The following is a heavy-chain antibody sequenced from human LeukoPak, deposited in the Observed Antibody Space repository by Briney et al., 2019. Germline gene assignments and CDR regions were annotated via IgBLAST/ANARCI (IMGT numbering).Heavy chain of an antibody. Sequence: GGSLRLXCAASGFTCSSYSMNWVRLAPGKGLEWVSSISSSSSYIYYADSVKGRFTISRDNAKNSLYLQMNSLRAEDTAVYYCARVAGDSSGYYHESYYFDYWGQGTLVTVSS. J-gene: IGHJ4*02. CDR3: ARVAGDSSGYYHESYYFDY. CDR1: GFTCSSYS. D-gene: IGHD3-22*01. V-gene: IGHV3-21*01. CDR2: ISSSSSYI.